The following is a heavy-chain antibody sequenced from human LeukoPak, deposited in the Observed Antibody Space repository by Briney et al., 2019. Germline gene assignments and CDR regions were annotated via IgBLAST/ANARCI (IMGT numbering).Heavy chain of an antibody. J-gene: IGHJ4*02. CDR3: AKDRWLLGPFIED. CDR2: IRYDGSKT. Sequence: GGSLRLSCVASGFTFSSTGMHWGRQAPGKGLEWVAFIRYDGSKTYYADSVKGRFTISRDTSKNTLYLQMSSLRAEDTAVYYCAKDRWLLGPFIEDWGQGTLVTVPS. V-gene: IGHV3-30*02. D-gene: IGHD1-26*01. CDR1: GFTFSSTG.